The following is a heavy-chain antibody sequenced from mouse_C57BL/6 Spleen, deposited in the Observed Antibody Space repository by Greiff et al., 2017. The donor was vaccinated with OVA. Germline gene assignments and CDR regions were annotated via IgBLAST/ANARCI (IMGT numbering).Heavy chain of an antibody. J-gene: IGHJ3*01. V-gene: IGHV1-52*01. D-gene: IGHD2-2*01. CDR2: IDPSDSET. CDR3: ARGGYGYDGAWFAY. CDR1: GYTFTSYW. Sequence: QVQLQQPGAELVRPGSSVKLSCKASGYTFTSYWMHWVKQRPIQGLEWIGNIDPSDSETHYNQKFKDKATLTVDKSSTTAYMQLSSLTSEDSAVYYSARGGYGYDGAWFAYWGQGTLVTVSA.